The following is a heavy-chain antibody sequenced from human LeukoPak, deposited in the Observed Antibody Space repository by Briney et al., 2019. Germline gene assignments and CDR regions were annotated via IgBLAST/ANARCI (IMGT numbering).Heavy chain of an antibody. CDR1: GFTFSSYG. CDR2: ISYDGSNK. J-gene: IGHJ4*02. D-gene: IGHD3-10*01. Sequence: GGSLRLSCAASGFTFSSYGMHGVRQAPGKGLEWVAVISYDGSNKYYADSVKGRFTISRDNSKNTLYLQMNSLRAEDTAVYYCASGSHDYYGSGSLDYWGQGTLVTVSS. V-gene: IGHV3-30*03. CDR3: ASGSHDYYGSGSLDY.